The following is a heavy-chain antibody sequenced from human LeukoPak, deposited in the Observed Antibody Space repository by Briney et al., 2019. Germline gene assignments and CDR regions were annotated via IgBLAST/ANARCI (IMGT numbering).Heavy chain of an antibody. CDR1: GGSISSAGYY. CDR3: AAYGLGSSRRFDP. D-gene: IGHD3-10*01. J-gene: IGHJ5*02. Sequence: SETLSLTCTVSGGSISSAGYYWTWIRQHPGKGLEWIGYIYYSGSTYYSPSLKSRVTISLDTSKNQFSLNLNSVTAADTAVYYCAAYGLGSSRRFDPWGQGTLVTVSS. CDR2: IYYSGST. V-gene: IGHV4-31*03.